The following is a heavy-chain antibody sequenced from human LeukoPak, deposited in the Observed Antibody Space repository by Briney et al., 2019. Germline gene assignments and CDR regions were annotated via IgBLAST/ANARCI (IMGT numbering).Heavy chain of an antibody. D-gene: IGHD3-22*01. J-gene: IGHJ3*02. Sequence: SQTLSLTCGISGDSVSSNSAAWNWIRQSPSRGLEWLGRTYYRSKWYNDYALSVKSRITINPDTSKNQFSLKLSSVTAADTAVYYCARENYDSSGLDAFDIWGQGTMVTVSS. CDR2: TYYRSKWYN. CDR3: ARENYDSSGLDAFDI. CDR1: GDSVSSNSAA. V-gene: IGHV6-1*01.